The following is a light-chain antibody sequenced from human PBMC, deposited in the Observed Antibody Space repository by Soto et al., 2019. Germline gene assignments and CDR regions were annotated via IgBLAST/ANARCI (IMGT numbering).Light chain of an antibody. J-gene: IGLJ1*01. CDR2: EVS. CDR3: NAQADNGKHV. CDR1: SNDVGHSSF. V-gene: IGLV2-8*01. Sequence: QSARTQPPSASGSPGQSVTISCTGNSNDVGHSSFISWYQQHPGKGPKLIIYEVSKRPSGVPDRFSGSKSGNTASLSVSGLQDEDEPDYFCNAQADNGKHVFGTGTKLTVL.